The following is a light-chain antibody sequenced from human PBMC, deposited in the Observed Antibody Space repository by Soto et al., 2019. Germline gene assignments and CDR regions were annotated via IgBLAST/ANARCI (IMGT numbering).Light chain of an antibody. CDR3: CSYAGSYIYV. CDR2: DVT. CDR1: SSDVGGYNA. J-gene: IGLJ1*01. V-gene: IGLV2-11*01. Sequence: QSVLTQPRSVSGSPGQSVAISCTGTSSDVGGYNAVSWYQQRPGEAPKLMIYDVTKRPSGVPDRFSGSKSGNTASLTISGLQAEDEADYYCCSYAGSYIYVFATGTKVTVL.